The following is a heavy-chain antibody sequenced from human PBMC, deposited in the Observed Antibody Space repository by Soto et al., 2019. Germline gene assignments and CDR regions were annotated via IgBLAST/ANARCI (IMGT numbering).Heavy chain of an antibody. V-gene: IGHV3-33*06. J-gene: IGHJ4*02. Sequence: GGSLRLSCAASGFTFSDYAMHWVRQAPGKGLEWMTVIWYDGSQKYYGDSVNGRFTISRDNSKNTVYLQMNSLRVEDTAVYYCVKDHCGGDCYSEPYFDFWGRGSQVTVSS. CDR1: GFTFSDYA. CDR2: IWYDGSQK. D-gene: IGHD2-21*02. CDR3: VKDHCGGDCYSEPYFDF.